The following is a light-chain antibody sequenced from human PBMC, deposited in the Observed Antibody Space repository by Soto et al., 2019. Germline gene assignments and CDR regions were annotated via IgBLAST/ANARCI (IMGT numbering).Light chain of an antibody. CDR2: DAS. CDR1: QSVSRF. J-gene: IGKJ1*01. V-gene: IGKV3-15*01. Sequence: EIVMTQAPATLSVSPGERVIFSCRASQSVSRFSAWYQQKPGQAPRLLIYDASTRATGVPARFSGSGSGTDFTLTISRLEPEDFAVYCCQQFDGSLWTFGPGTKVEIK. CDR3: QQFDGSLWT.